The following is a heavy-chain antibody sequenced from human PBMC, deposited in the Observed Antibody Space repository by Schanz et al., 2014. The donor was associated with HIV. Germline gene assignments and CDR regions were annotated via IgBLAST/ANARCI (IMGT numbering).Heavy chain of an antibody. Sequence: QVQLVQSGAEVKKPGASVKVSCKASGYTFTGYYMHWVRQAPGQGLEWMGWINPNSGGTNYAQKFQGRVTMTRHTSMTTVYMDLSRVTSDDTALYFCARAPPRDSSGYYPFDYWGQGTLVTVSS. CDR3: ARAPPRDSSGYYPFDY. CDR2: INPNSGGT. V-gene: IGHV1-2*02. J-gene: IGHJ4*02. CDR1: GYTFTGYY. D-gene: IGHD3-22*01.